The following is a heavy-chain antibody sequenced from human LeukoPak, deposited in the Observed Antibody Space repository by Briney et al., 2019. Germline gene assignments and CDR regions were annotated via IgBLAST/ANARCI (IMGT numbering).Heavy chain of an antibody. CDR3: STGLYSGSRNVFDV. D-gene: IGHD1-26*01. Sequence: ASVKVSCKVSEYVLSDLSLHWVRQSPGKGLEWMGGFEPEDGETIYAQKFQGRVTMTEDTSTDTAYMQLRSLRSEDTAVYYCSTGLYSGSRNVFDVWGQGTMVTVSS. CDR2: FEPEDGET. CDR1: EYVLSDLS. V-gene: IGHV1-24*01. J-gene: IGHJ3*01.